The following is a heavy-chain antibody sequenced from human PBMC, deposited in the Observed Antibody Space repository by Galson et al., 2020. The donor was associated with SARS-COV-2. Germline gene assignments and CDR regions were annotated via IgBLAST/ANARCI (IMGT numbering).Heavy chain of an antibody. D-gene: IGHD6-13*01. Sequence: GESLKISCAASGFTFSSYAMSWVRQAPGKGLEWVSAISGSGGSTYYADSVKGRFTISRDNSKNTLYLQMNSLRAEDTAVYYCAKDSGQLVPLDYYGMDVWGQVTTVTVSS. CDR3: AKDSGQLVPLDYYGMDV. CDR2: ISGSGGST. J-gene: IGHJ6*02. V-gene: IGHV3-23*01. CDR1: GFTFSSYA.